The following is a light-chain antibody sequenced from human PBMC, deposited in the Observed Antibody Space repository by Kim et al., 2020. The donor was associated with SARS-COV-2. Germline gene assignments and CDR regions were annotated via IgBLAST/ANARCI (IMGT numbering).Light chain of an antibody. Sequence: SSELTQDPAVSVDLGQTVRITCQGDSLRSYYASWYQQKPGQAPVLVIYGKNNRPSGIPDRFSGSSSGNTASLTITGAQAEDEADYYCNSRDSSGNHLYVFGTGTKVTVL. J-gene: IGLJ1*01. CDR3: NSRDSSGNHLYV. CDR2: GKN. CDR1: SLRSYY. V-gene: IGLV3-19*01.